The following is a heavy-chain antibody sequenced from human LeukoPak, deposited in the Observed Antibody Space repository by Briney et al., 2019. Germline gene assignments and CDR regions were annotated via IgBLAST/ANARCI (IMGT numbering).Heavy chain of an antibody. D-gene: IGHD1-7*01. CDR2: IYHSGST. V-gene: IGHV4-4*02. CDR1: GGSISSSNW. Sequence: ASETLSLTCAVSGGSISSSNWWSWVRQPPGKGLEWIGEIYHSGSTNYNPSLKSRVTISVDTSKNQFSLKLSSVTAADTAVYYCARGVEGLELQVVGRDYFDYWGQGTLVTVSS. CDR3: ARGVEGLELQVVGRDYFDY. J-gene: IGHJ4*02.